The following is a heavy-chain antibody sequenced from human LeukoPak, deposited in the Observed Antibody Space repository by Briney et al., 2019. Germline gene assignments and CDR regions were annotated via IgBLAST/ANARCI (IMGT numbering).Heavy chain of an antibody. V-gene: IGHV6-1*01. CDR1: GDSVSSNSAA. CDR3: ARDGATADWYFDL. D-gene: IGHD5-12*01. CDR2: TYYRSKWYN. Sequence: SQTLSLTCAISGDSVSSNSAAWNWIRQSPSRGLEWLGRTYYRSKWYNDYAASVKSRITINPDTSKNQFSLQPNSVTPDDTAVYYCARDGATADWYFDLWGRGTLVTVSS. J-gene: IGHJ2*01.